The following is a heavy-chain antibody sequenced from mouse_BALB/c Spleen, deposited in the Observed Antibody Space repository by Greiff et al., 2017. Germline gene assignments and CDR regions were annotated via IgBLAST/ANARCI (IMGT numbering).Heavy chain of an antibody. CDR1: GFSLTDYG. V-gene: IGHV2-6-5*01. CDR2: IWGGGST. J-gene: IGHJ4*01. Sequence: VKLMESGPGLVAPSQSLSITCTVSGFSLTDYGVSWIRQPPGKGLEWLGVIWGGGSTYYNSALKSRLSISKDNSKSQVFLKMNSLQANDTAIYYCANYGNYDAMDYWGQGTSVTVSS. D-gene: IGHD2-1*01. CDR3: ANYGNYDAMDY.